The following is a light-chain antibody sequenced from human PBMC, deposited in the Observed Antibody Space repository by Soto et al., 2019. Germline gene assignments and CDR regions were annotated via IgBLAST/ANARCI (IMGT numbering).Light chain of an antibody. CDR1: QSVSSS. CDR2: EAT. CDR3: QYRSNPWT. V-gene: IGKV3-11*01. Sequence: EIMLTQSPATLSLSPGERATLSCRASQSVSSSLAWYQQEPGQGPMLLNCEATNGATIIQARCSGSASGTVFPPTIRSLDPEYFAYHYCQYRSNPWTFGGGTKVDIK. J-gene: IGKJ4*01.